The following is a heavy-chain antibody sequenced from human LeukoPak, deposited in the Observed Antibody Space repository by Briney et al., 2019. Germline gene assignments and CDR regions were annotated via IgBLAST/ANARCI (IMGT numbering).Heavy chain of an antibody. D-gene: IGHD3-16*01. Sequence: SETLSLTCTVSGGSFSSYYWSWIRQPPGKGLEWIGYIYYSGSTTYNPSLKSRVTISIDTSKNQFSLKVTSVTAADTAVYYCAREGGGFDYWGQGTLVTVSS. CDR3: AREGGGFDY. CDR1: GGSFSSYY. V-gene: IGHV4-59*12. J-gene: IGHJ4*02. CDR2: IYYSGST.